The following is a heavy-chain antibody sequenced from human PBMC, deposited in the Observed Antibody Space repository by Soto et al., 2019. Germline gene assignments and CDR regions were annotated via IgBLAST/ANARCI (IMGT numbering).Heavy chain of an antibody. CDR2: ISYDGSNK. J-gene: IGHJ4*02. CDR3: AKDRLGTMVREVTTYFDC. V-gene: IGHV3-30*18. CDR1: GFTFSSYG. Sequence: AGGSLRLSCAASGFTFSSYGMHWVRQAPGKGLEWVAVISYDGSNKYYADSVKGRFTISRDNSKNTLYLQMNSLRAEDPAVYYCAKDRLGTMVREVTTYFDCWGRGTLVTVSS. D-gene: IGHD3-10*01.